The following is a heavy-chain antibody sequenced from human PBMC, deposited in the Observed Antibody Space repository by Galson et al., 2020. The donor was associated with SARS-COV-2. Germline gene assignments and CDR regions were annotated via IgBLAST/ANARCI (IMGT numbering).Heavy chain of an antibody. Sequence: SETLSLTCTVSGGSISSYYWSWIRQPPGEGLEWIGYIYYSGSTNYNPSLKSRVTISVDTSKNQFSLKLSSVTAADTAVYYCARYPGAYYDILTGYLHGGRFDPWGQGTLVTVSS. CDR3: ARYPGAYYDILTGYLHGGRFDP. J-gene: IGHJ5*02. CDR2: IYYSGST. CDR1: GGSISSYY. V-gene: IGHV4-59*13. D-gene: IGHD3-9*01.